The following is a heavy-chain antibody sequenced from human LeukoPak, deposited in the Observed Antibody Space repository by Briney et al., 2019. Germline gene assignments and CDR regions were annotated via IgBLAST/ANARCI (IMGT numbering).Heavy chain of an antibody. CDR1: GGSISSSTYY. D-gene: IGHD3-22*01. CDR2: MFYSGST. J-gene: IGHJ4*02. CDR3: ARHGDSSGYYRTHFDY. Sequence: SETLSLTCSVSGGSISSSTYYWGWIRQPPGKGLEWIGSMFYSGSTYYNPSLNSRVTITVDTSKNQFSLKLSSVTAADTAVYYCARHGDSSGYYRTHFDYWGQGTLVTVSS. V-gene: IGHV4-39*01.